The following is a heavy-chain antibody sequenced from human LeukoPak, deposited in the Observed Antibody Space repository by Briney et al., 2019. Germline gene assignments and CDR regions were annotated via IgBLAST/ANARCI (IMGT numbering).Heavy chain of an antibody. D-gene: IGHD3-3*01. V-gene: IGHV4-31*03. CDR1: GGSIGGGGYY. CDR2: IYYSGST. Sequence: SETLSLTCTVSGGSIGGGGYYWSWIRQHPGKGLEWIGYIYYSGSTYYNPSLKSRVTISVDTSKNQFSLKLSSVTAADTAVYYCARKYDFWSGSQFYHYYMDVWGKGTTVTVSS. J-gene: IGHJ6*03. CDR3: ARKYDFWSGSQFYHYYMDV.